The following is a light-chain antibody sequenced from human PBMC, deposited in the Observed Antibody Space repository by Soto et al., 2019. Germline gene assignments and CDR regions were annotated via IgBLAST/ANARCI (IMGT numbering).Light chain of an antibody. CDR3: QQYNNWPQT. CDR1: QSVATN. Sequence: EIVMTQSPATLSVSPGERVTLSCRASQSVATNLAWYQQRPGQAPRLLIYGASKRAIGLPARFSGSGSWTEFTLTITSLQSEDFAVYYCQQYNNWPQTFGQGTKVDIK. J-gene: IGKJ1*01. V-gene: IGKV3-15*01. CDR2: GAS.